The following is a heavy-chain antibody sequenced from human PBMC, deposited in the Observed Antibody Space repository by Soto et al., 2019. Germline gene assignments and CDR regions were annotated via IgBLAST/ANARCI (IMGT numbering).Heavy chain of an antibody. J-gene: IGHJ6*02. CDR3: ARDMSFGVVITYYYYYGMDV. Sequence: ASVKVSCKVSGYTLTELSIHWVRQAPGKGLEWMGIINPSGGSTSYAQKFQGRVTMTRDTSTSTVYMELSSLRSEDTAVYYCARDMSFGVVITYYYYYGMDVWGQGTTVTVSS. V-gene: IGHV1-46*01. CDR1: GYTLTELS. D-gene: IGHD3-3*01. CDR2: INPSGGST.